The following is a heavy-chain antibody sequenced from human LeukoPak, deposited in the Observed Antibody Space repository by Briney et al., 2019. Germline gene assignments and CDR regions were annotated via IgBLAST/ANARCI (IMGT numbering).Heavy chain of an antibody. CDR2: ISWNSGSI. J-gene: IGHJ4*02. CDR3: AKDRFRDTAMAIDY. V-gene: IGHV3-9*03. CDR1: GFTFDDYA. D-gene: IGHD5-18*01. Sequence: GGSLRLSCAASGFTFDDYAMHWVRHAPGKGLEWVSGISWNSGSIGYADSVKGRFTISRDNAKNSLYLQTNSLRAEDMALYYCAKDRFRDTAMAIDYWGQGTLVTVSS.